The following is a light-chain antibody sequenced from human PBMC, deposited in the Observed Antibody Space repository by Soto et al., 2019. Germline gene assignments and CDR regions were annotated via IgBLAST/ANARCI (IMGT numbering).Light chain of an antibody. J-gene: IGKJ4*01. CDR1: QSVSNN. CDR3: QQYNNWPRAT. CDR2: GAS. V-gene: IGKV3D-15*01. Sequence: EIVLTQSAGTLSLSPGERATLSCRASQSVSNNYLAWYQQKPGQAPRLLIYGASNRATGIPDRFSGSGSGTEFNLTISSLQSEDFGVYYCQQYNNWPRATFGGGTKVDIK.